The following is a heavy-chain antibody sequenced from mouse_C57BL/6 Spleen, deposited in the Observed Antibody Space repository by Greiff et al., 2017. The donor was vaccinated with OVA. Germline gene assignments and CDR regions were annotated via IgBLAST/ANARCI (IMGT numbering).Heavy chain of an antibody. CDR1: GYTFTSYW. V-gene: IGHV1-55*01. Sequence: VQLQQSGAELVKPGASVKLSCTASGYTFTSYWITWVKQRPGQGLEWIGDIYPGSGSPNYNEKFKSKATMTVDTSSSTAYMQLSSLTSEDSAVYDCARGYYGSSPAWFAYWGQGTLVTVSA. CDR3: ARGYYGSSPAWFAY. J-gene: IGHJ3*01. CDR2: IYPGSGSP. D-gene: IGHD1-1*01.